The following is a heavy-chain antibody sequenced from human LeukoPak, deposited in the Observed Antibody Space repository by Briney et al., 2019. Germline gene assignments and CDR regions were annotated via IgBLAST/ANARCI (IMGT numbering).Heavy chain of an antibody. CDR2: INHSGST. J-gene: IGHJ4*02. Sequence: SQTLSLTCSVYGGSFRGYYWSWIRQPPGKGLEWIGEINHSGSTNYNPSLKSRVTVSVDTSKDQCSLKLSSVTAADTAVYYCARESRVIWFGELLPYYFDSWGQGTLVTVSS. CDR3: ARESRVIWFGELLPYYFDS. D-gene: IGHD3-10*01. V-gene: IGHV4-34*01. CDR1: GGSFRGYY.